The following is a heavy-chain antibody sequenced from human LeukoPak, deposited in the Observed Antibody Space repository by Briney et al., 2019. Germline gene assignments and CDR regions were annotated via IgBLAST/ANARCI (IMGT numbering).Heavy chain of an antibody. CDR3: AKTVLRFLEWFPYDY. J-gene: IGHJ4*02. D-gene: IGHD3-3*01. Sequence: GGSLRLSCAASGFIFSTYAMTWVRQAPGKGLECVSSSSGSGSITYYADSVKGRFTISRDNSKNTLYLQMNSLRAEDTAVYYCAKTVLRFLEWFPYDYWGQGTLVTVSS. CDR1: GFIFSTYA. CDR2: SSGSGSIT. V-gene: IGHV3-23*01.